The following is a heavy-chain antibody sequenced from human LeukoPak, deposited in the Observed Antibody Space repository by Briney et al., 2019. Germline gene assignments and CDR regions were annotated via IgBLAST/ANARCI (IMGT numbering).Heavy chain of an antibody. CDR3: ARDYGDYANWFDP. Sequence: PSETLSLTCTVSGGSLSNYYWIWIRQPPGKGLEWIGYIYYGGNTNYNPSLKSRVTISVDTSKNRFSLKLNSVTAADTAVYYCARDYGDYANWFDPWGQGTLVTVSS. J-gene: IGHJ5*02. CDR1: GGSLSNYY. D-gene: IGHD4-17*01. V-gene: IGHV4-59*01. CDR2: IYYGGNT.